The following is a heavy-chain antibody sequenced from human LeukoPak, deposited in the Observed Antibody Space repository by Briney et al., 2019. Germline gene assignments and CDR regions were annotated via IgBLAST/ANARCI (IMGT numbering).Heavy chain of an antibody. D-gene: IGHD6-13*01. Sequence: GASVKVSCKASGYTFTGYYMHWVRQAPGQGLEWMGWINPNSGGTNYAQKFQGRVTMTRDTSISTAYMELSRLRSDDTAVYYCASRAAPGYSSPGLAFDIWGQGTMVTVSS. J-gene: IGHJ3*02. CDR2: INPNSGGT. V-gene: IGHV1-2*02. CDR3: ASRAAPGYSSPGLAFDI. CDR1: GYTFTGYY.